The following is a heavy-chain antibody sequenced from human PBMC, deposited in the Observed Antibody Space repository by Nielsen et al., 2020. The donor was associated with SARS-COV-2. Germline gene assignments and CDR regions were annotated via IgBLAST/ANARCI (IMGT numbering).Heavy chain of an antibody. CDR1: GFTFSSSG. V-gene: IGHV3-33*05. CDR3: TLLQEHL. J-gene: IGHJ6*01. CDR2: ISYAGIYK. Sequence: GESLKISCTASGFTFSSSGMHWVRQAPGKGLEWVAVISYAGIYKYHADSVKGRFTISRDNSENTLYLQMSSLHQGPIGLPPGTLLQEHLWG.